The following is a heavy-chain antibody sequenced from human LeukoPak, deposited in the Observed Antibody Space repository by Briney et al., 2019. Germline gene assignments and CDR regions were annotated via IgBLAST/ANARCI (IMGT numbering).Heavy chain of an antibody. V-gene: IGHV3-23*01. D-gene: IGHD5-18*01. CDR1: GFIFGTYT. CDR3: AITSARGYSYAADYYYHYGMDV. Sequence: PGGSLRLSCAASGFIFGTYTMSWVRQAPGKGLEWVSCISGTGCNTYYAESVKGRFTISRDNSKSTLYLQMNSLIVEDTAVYYCAITSARGYSYAADYYYHYGMDVWGQGTTVTVSS. CDR2: ISGTGCNT. J-gene: IGHJ6*02.